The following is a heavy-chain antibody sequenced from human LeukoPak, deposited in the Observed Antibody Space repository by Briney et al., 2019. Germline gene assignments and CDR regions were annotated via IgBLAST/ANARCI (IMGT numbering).Heavy chain of an antibody. CDR2: VWYDGNNK. D-gene: IGHD2-2*01. CDR3: ARGACSSTSCYDY. J-gene: IGHJ4*02. Sequence: GGSLRLACAASGFTFSSYGMHWVRQAPGKGLEWVAVVWYDGNNKYYADSVKGRCTLSRDNSKNTLYLQMSSLRAEDTAVYYCARGACSSTSCYDYWGQGTLVTVSS. V-gene: IGHV3-33*01. CDR1: GFTFSSYG.